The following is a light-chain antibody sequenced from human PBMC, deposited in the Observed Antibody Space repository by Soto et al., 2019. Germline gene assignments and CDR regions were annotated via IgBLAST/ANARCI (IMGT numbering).Light chain of an antibody. J-gene: IGKJ1*01. V-gene: IGKV3-20*01. Sequence: EIVLTQSPGTLSWSPGERATLSCRASQSVSSIYLAWYQQKPGQAPRLLIYGASSRATGIPDRFSGSGSGTDFTLTISRLEPEDFAVYYCHQYGSSRWTFGQGTKVEI. CDR2: GAS. CDR1: QSVSSIY. CDR3: HQYGSSRWT.